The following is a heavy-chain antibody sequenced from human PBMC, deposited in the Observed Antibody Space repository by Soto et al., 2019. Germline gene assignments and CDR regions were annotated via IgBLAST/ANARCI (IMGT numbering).Heavy chain of an antibody. CDR1: GDIFSGYS. CDR3: AKDRSPYCIGTSCYSVYFDY. V-gene: IGHV1-69*06. CDR2: IIPIFGTT. J-gene: IGHJ4*02. Sequence: GASVKVSCKTSGDIFSGYSISWVRQAPGQGLEWMGGIIPIFGTTNYAQRFHGRVTITADKSTSTVYMELYSLRVEDTAVYYCAKDRSPYCIGTSCYSVYFDYWGQGTLVTVSS. D-gene: IGHD2-2*01.